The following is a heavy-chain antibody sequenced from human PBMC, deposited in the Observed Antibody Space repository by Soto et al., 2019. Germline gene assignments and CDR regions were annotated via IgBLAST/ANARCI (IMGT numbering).Heavy chain of an antibody. CDR2: IIPIFGTA. CDR1: EGTFSSYT. CDR3: ARKALAVGGLSYYGMDV. Sequence: GSAGKVSCKASEGTFSSYTITWVLQAPGQRLEWMGGIIPIFGTANYAQKFQGRVSLTTDTFTTTAYMELRGLRSDDTAVYYCARKALAVGGLSYYGMDVWGPGITVTIS. V-gene: IGHV1-69*05. J-gene: IGHJ6*02. D-gene: IGHD6-19*01.